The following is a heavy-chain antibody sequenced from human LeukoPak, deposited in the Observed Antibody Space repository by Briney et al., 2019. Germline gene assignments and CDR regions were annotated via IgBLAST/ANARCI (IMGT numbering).Heavy chain of an antibody. J-gene: IGHJ4*02. V-gene: IGHV3-21*01. D-gene: IGHD2-2*01. CDR2: ITSSSDYI. CDR3: ARDRSASWASDF. Sequence: GGSLRLSCAASGFTFSIYTMNWFRQAPGKGLEWVSSITSSSDYIYYADSLKGRFTISRDDAENSLYLQMNSLRADDTAVYNCARDRSASWASDFWGQGTLVTVSS. CDR1: GFTFSIYT.